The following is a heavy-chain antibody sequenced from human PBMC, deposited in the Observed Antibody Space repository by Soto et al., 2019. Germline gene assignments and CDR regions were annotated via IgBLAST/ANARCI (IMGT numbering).Heavy chain of an antibody. J-gene: IGHJ6*02. V-gene: IGHV5-10-1*01. CDR1: GYRFTNYW. Sequence: GESLKISCKGSGYRFTNYWISWVRQMPGKGLEWMGRIDPSDSYTNYSPSFQGHVTISADKSISTAYLQWSSLKASDTAMYYCARRDCSGGNCYFDYYCGMDVWGQGTTVTVSS. D-gene: IGHD2-15*01. CDR3: ARRDCSGGNCYFDYYCGMDV. CDR2: IDPSDSYT.